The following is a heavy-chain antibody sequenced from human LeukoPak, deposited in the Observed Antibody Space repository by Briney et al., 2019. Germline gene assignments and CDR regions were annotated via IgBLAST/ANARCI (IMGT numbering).Heavy chain of an antibody. Sequence: GGSLRLSCAASGFTLSNYGMHWVRQAPGKGLEWVAFIRYDGSNKHYADSVKGRFTISRDNSKNTLYLQVNSLRAEDTAVYYCAKSPLVLAAAGTDAFDIWGQGTMVTVSS. D-gene: IGHD6-13*01. CDR3: AKSPLVLAAAGTDAFDI. J-gene: IGHJ3*02. CDR1: GFTLSNYG. V-gene: IGHV3-30*02. CDR2: IRYDGSNK.